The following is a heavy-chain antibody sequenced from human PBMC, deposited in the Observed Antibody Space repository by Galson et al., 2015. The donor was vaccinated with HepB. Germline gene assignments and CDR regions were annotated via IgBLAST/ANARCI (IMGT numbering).Heavy chain of an antibody. Sequence: SLRLSCAASGFTFSSYAMSWVRQAPGKGLEWVSAISGSGGSTYYADSVKGRFTISRDNSKNTLYLQMNSLRAEDTAVYYCAKAQGQDFWSGYYYYYYYMDVWGKGTTVTVSS. V-gene: IGHV3-23*01. CDR3: AKAQGQDFWSGYYYYYYYMDV. CDR2: ISGSGGST. CDR1: GFTFSSYA. J-gene: IGHJ6*03. D-gene: IGHD3-3*01.